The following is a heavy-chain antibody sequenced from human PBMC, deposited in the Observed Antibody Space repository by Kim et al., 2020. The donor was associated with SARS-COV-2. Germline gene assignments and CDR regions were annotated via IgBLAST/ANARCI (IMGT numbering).Heavy chain of an antibody. Sequence: GGSLRLSCAASGFTFSDYYMSWIRQAPGKGLEWVSYISSSSSYTNYADSVKGRFTISRDNAKNSLYLQMKSLRAEDTAVYYCARGARITIFGVVTLYFDYWGQGTLVTVSS. V-gene: IGHV3-11*06. J-gene: IGHJ4*02. CDR2: ISSSSSYT. CDR1: GFTFSDYY. D-gene: IGHD3-3*01. CDR3: ARGARITIFGVVTLYFDY.